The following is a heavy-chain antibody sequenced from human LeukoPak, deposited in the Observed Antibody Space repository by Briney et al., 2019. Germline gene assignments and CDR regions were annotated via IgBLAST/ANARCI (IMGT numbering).Heavy chain of an antibody. Sequence: SETLSLTCTISDGSISSYYWNWIRQSPGKGLEWIGYIHYSGSTHYNPSLQSRVSISIDTSKKHFSLNLRSVTAVDTAVYYCARWGHFDTSGYFVVDYWGQGTLVTVSS. CDR2: IHYSGST. CDR3: ARWGHFDTSGYFVVDY. CDR1: DGSISSYY. V-gene: IGHV4-59*01. D-gene: IGHD3-22*01. J-gene: IGHJ4*02.